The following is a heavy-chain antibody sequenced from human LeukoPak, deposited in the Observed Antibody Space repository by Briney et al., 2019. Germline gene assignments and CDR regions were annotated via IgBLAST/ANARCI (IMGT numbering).Heavy chain of an antibody. CDR1: GGSISNYY. Sequence: SETLSLTCTVSGGSISNYYCSWIRQPAGKGLEWIGRIYTSGSTDYNPSLKSRVTMSLDTSKNQFSLKLSSVTAADTAVYYCARVFMHGYSDYWGKGTLVTVSS. CDR2: IYTSGST. J-gene: IGHJ4*02. V-gene: IGHV4-4*07. CDR3: ARVFMHGYSDY. D-gene: IGHD2-21*01.